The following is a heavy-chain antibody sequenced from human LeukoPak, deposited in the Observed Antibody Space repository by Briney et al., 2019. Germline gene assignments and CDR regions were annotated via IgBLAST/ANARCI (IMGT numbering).Heavy chain of an antibody. CDR3: AKEWGSSGWPIDY. Sequence: GGSLRLSCAASGFTFSNYAMSWARQAPGKGLEWVSTISGGGSTYYADSVKGRFTISRDNSKNTLYLQMNSLRAEDTAVYYCAKEWGSSGWPIDYWGQGTLVTVSS. V-gene: IGHV3-23*01. CDR2: ISGGGST. D-gene: IGHD6-19*01. CDR1: GFTFSNYA. J-gene: IGHJ4*02.